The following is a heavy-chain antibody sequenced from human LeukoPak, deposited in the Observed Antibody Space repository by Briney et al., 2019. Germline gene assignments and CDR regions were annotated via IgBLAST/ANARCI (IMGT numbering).Heavy chain of an antibody. CDR2: IYYSGST. CDR1: GGSMSSYY. J-gene: IGHJ3*02. D-gene: IGHD5-18*01. Sequence: SETLSLTCTVSGGSMSSYYWTWIRQPSGKGLEWIGYIYYSGSTNYNPSLKSRATISIDTSKNQFALKLSSVTAADTAVYYCARALRDSYGHAFDIWGQGTRVTVSS. CDR3: ARALRDSYGHAFDI. V-gene: IGHV4-59*01.